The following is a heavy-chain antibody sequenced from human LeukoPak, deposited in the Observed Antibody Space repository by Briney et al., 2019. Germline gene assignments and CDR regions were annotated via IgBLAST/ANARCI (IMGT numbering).Heavy chain of an antibody. CDR3: ARILDSAWGELGY. CDR2: ILSDGSNK. Sequence: PGGSLRLSCAGSGFSFSSYGMHWVRQAPGKGREWMAFILSDGSNKYYADSVKGRFTISRDSSKSTLYLQMNSLRAEDTAVYYCARILDSAWGELGYWGQGTLVTVSS. CDR1: GFSFSSYG. D-gene: IGHD6-19*01. V-gene: IGHV3-30*02. J-gene: IGHJ4*02.